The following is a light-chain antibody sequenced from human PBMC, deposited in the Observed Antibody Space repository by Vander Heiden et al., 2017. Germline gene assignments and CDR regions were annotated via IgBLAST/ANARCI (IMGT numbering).Light chain of an antibody. CDR1: QDITSY. V-gene: IGKV1-12*01. Sequence: DIQMTQSPSSVSASVGDRVTITCRASQDITSYIDWYQHKPGQAPELLIYGASNLHRGVPLRFRGSGSGTDFSLTISSLQPEDSAIYYCQQAVIFPLTFGGGTKVAIK. CDR2: GAS. J-gene: IGKJ4*01. CDR3: QQAVIFPLT.